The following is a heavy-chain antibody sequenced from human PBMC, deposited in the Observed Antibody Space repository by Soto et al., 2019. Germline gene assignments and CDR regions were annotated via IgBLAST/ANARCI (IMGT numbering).Heavy chain of an antibody. CDR1: GFTFSSYA. CDR3: ASQDTAMENYYYYYGMDV. CDR2: ISYDGSNK. D-gene: IGHD5-18*01. Sequence: PGGSLRLSCAASGFTFSSYAMHWVRQAPGKGLERVAVISYDGSNKYYADSVKGRFTIARDNSKNTLYLQMNSLRAEDTAVYYCASQDTAMENYYYYYGMDVWGQGTTVTVSS. J-gene: IGHJ6*02. V-gene: IGHV3-30-3*01.